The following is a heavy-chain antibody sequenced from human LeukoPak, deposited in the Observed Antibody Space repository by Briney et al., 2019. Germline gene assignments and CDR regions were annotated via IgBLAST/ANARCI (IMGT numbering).Heavy chain of an antibody. CDR1: GGSISNYY. J-gene: IGHJ4*02. CDR3: ARYCSGVSCYSRALDY. V-gene: IGHV4-59*01. CDR2: IYYSGST. D-gene: IGHD2-15*01. Sequence: PSETLSLTCTVSGGSISNYYWSWIRQPPGKGLEWIGYIYYSGSTSYNPSLKSRVTISVDTSTHQFSLRLSSVTAADTAVYFCARYCSGVSCYSRALDYWGQGTLVTVSS.